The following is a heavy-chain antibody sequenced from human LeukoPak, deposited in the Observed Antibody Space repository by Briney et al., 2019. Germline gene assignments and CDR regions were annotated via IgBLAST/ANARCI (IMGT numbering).Heavy chain of an antibody. Sequence: GGSLRLSCAASGFTFSSYAMSWVRQAPGKGLEWVSVISGSGGGTYYADSVKGRFTISRDNSKNTLYLQMNSLRAEDTAVYYCGKGQYSSVGGAFDIWGQGTMVTVSS. J-gene: IGHJ3*02. D-gene: IGHD6-19*01. CDR2: ISGSGGGT. CDR1: GFTFSSYA. V-gene: IGHV3-23*01. CDR3: GKGQYSSVGGAFDI.